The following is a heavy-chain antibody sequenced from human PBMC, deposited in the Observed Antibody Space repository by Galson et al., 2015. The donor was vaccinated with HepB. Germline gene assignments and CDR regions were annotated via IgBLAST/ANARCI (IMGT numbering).Heavy chain of an antibody. D-gene: IGHD3-10*01. Sequence: SLRLSCAASGFTFSSYNMNWVRQAPGKGLEWVSYISGSSSSIYYADSVKGRFTISRDNAKNSLFLQMNSLRAEDTAVYYCARDRGGSGSYLSNYYGMDVWGQGTLVSVSS. CDR1: GFTFSSYN. J-gene: IGHJ6*02. CDR2: ISGSSSSI. V-gene: IGHV3-48*04. CDR3: ARDRGGSGSYLSNYYGMDV.